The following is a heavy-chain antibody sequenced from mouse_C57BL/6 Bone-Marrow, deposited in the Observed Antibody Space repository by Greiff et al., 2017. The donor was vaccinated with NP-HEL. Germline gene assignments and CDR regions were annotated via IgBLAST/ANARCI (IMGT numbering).Heavy chain of an antibody. J-gene: IGHJ2*01. V-gene: IGHV5-6*01. CDR1: GFTFSSYG. CDR2: ISSGGSYT. D-gene: IGHD1-1*01. Sequence: EVMLVESGGDLVKPGGSLKLSCAASGFTFSSYGMSWVRQTPDKRLEWVATISSGGSYTYYPDSVKGRFTISRDNAKNTLYLQMSSLKSEDTAMYYCARLITTVAFDYWGQGTTLTVSS. CDR3: ARLITTVAFDY.